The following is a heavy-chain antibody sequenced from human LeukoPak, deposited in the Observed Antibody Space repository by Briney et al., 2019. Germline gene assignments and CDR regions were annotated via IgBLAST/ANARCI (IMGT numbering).Heavy chain of an antibody. Sequence: PSETLSLTCTVSGGSINSGDYYWNWIRQPAGKGPEWIGRIYASGSTNYNPSLESRVTISADTTKNQFSLKLRFVTAADTAVYYCARDRIIYYSGSGHHNWFDPWGQGTLVTVSS. CDR2: IYASGST. V-gene: IGHV4-61*02. CDR1: GGSINSGDYY. D-gene: IGHD3-10*01. CDR3: ARDRIIYYSGSGHHNWFDP. J-gene: IGHJ5*02.